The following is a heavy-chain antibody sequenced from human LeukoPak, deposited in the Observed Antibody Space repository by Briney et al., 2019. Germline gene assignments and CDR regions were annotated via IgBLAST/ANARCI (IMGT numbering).Heavy chain of an antibody. V-gene: IGHV4-34*01. CDR2: INHSGST. CDR3: ARARWLQPRFDY. Sequence: GSLRLSCAASGFTFSSYAMSWIRQPPGKGLEWIGEINHSGSTNYNPSLKSRVTISVDTSKNQFSLKLSSVTAADTAVYYCARARWLQPRFDYWGQGTLVTVSS. CDR1: GFTFSSYA. D-gene: IGHD5-24*01. J-gene: IGHJ4*02.